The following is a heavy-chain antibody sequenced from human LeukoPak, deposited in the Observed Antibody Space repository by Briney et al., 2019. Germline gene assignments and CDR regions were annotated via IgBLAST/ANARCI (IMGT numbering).Heavy chain of an antibody. D-gene: IGHD3-22*01. CDR2: ISYDGINK. CDR3: ARAFPYHYDSGGFPSYFDL. V-gene: IGHV3-30-3*01. CDR1: GFTFSTYA. Sequence: GGSLRLSCAASGFTFSTYAMHWVRQAPGKGLEWVAVISYDGINKYYPDSVKGRFTISRDNSKNTLYLQMSSLRAEDTAVYYCARAFPYHYDSGGFPSYFDLWGRGTLVTVSS. J-gene: IGHJ2*01.